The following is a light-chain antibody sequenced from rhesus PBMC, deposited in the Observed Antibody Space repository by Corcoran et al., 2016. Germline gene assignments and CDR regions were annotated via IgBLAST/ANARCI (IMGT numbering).Light chain of an antibody. CDR1: ENVNNY. CDR3: QHGYGTPLT. CDR2: KAS. V-gene: IGKV1-74*01. Sequence: DIQMTQSPSSLSAPVGDRVTITCRASENVNNYLNWYQQKPGKAPNLLIYKASTLQSGVPSRFSGSGSGTNYTFTISSLQPEDVATYYCQHGYGTPLTFGGGTKVELK. J-gene: IGKJ4*01.